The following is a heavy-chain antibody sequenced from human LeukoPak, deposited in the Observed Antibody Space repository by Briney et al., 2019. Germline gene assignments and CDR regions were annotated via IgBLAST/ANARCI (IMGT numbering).Heavy chain of an antibody. V-gene: IGHV3-53*01. CDR3: ARGESAGYFDY. D-gene: IGHD3-10*01. J-gene: IGHJ4*02. Sequence: PGGSLRLSCAASGFTVSSNYMSWVRQAPGEGLEWVSVIYSGGSTYYAGSVKGRFTISRDNSKNTLYLQMNSLRAEDTAVYYCARGESAGYFDYWGQGTLVTVSS. CDR1: GFTVSSNY. CDR2: IYSGGST.